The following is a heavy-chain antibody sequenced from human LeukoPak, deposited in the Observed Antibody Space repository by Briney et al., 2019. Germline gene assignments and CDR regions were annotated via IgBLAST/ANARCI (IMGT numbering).Heavy chain of an antibody. J-gene: IGHJ4*02. D-gene: IGHD3-22*01. CDR2: ISGSGGST. V-gene: IGHV3-23*01. CDR1: GFTFSSYA. Sequence: GGSLRLSCAASGFTFSSYAMSWVRQAPGKGLEWVSAISGSGGSTYYADSVKGRFTISRDNSKNTLYLRMNSLRAEDTAVYYCAKGVPSTYYYDSSGYYLDYWGQGTLVTVSS. CDR3: AKGVPSTYYYDSSGYYLDY.